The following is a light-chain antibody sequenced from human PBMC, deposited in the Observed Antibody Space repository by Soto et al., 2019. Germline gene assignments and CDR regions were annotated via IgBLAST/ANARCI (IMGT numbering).Light chain of an antibody. Sequence: EIVVTQSPATLSVSPGERATLSCRASQSVSSNLAWFQQKPGQAPRLLIYGASTRDTGIPARFSGSGSGTEFTLTISSLQSEDFAVYHCQQYNKWPPTFGQGTKV. V-gene: IGKV3-15*01. CDR3: QQYNKWPPT. CDR2: GAS. J-gene: IGKJ1*01. CDR1: QSVSSN.